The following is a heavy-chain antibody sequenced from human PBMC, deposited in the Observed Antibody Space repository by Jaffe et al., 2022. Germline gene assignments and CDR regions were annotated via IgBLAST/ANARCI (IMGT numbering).Heavy chain of an antibody. Sequence: QVQLQESGPGLVKPSETLSLTCTVSGGSISSYYWSWIRQPPGKGLEWIGYIYYSGSTNYNPSLKSRVTISVDTSKNQFSLKLSSVTAADTAVYYCARGGYDILTGYYLDYYYYYMDVWGKGTTVTVSS. V-gene: IGHV4-59*01. J-gene: IGHJ6*03. CDR3: ARGGYDILTGYYLDYYYYYMDV. CDR2: IYYSGST. D-gene: IGHD3-9*01. CDR1: GGSISSYY.